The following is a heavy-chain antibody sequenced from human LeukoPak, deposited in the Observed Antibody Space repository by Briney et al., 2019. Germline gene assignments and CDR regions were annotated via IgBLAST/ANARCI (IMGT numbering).Heavy chain of an antibody. CDR3: ARDGWELHHDAFDI. CDR2: IYYSGST. Sequence: PSETLSLTCTVSGGSISSSSYYWGWIRQPPGKGLEWIGSIYYSGSTYYNPSLKSRVTISVDTSKNQFSLKLSSVTAADTAVYYCARDGWELHHDAFDIWGQGTMVTVSS. J-gene: IGHJ3*02. D-gene: IGHD1-26*01. V-gene: IGHV4-39*07. CDR1: GGSISSSSYY.